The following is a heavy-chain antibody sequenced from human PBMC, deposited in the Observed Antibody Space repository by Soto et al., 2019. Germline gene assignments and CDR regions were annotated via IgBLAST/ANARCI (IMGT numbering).Heavy chain of an antibody. J-gene: IGHJ4*02. CDR2: ISSSSSTI. V-gene: IGHV3-48*01. D-gene: IGHD3-16*01. CDR1: GFTFSSYS. Sequence: GGSLRLSCAASGFTFSSYSMNWVRQAPGKGLEWVSYISSSSSTIYYADSVKGRFTISRDNAKNSLYLQMNSLRAEDTAVYYCARDWPEVMITFGGVPYYFDYWGQGTLVTVSS. CDR3: ARDWPEVMITFGGVPYYFDY.